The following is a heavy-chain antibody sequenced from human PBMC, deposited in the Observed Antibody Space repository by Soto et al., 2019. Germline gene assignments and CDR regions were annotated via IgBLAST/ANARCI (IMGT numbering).Heavy chain of an antibody. Sequence: GGSLRLSCAASGFTFSSYAMHWVRQAPGKGLEWVAVISYDGSNKYYADSVKGRFTISRDNSKNTLYLQMNSLRAEDTALYYCARERGRDSGSYEVNYWGQGTLVTVSS. D-gene: IGHD1-26*01. CDR2: ISYDGSNK. CDR1: GFTFSSYA. V-gene: IGHV3-30-3*01. CDR3: ARERGRDSGSYEVNY. J-gene: IGHJ4*02.